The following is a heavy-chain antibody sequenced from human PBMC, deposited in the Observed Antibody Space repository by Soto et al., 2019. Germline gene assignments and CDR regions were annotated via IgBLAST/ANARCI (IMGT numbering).Heavy chain of an antibody. D-gene: IGHD6-13*01. CDR3: AKPISSSRDRETDY. V-gene: IGHV3-23*01. J-gene: IGHJ4*02. CDR1: GFTFSSYA. CDR2: ISGSGGST. Sequence: GGSLRLSCAASGFTFSSYAMSWVRQAPGKGLEWVSAISGSGGSTYYADSVKGRFTISRDNSKNTLYLQMNSLRAEDTAVYYCAKPISSSRDRETDYWGQGTLVTVSS.